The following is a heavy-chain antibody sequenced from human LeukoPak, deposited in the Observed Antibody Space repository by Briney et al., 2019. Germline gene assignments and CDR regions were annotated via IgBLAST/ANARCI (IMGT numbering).Heavy chain of an antibody. J-gene: IGHJ6*03. CDR3: ARRYSSSWYEGGGYYYYYMDV. CDR1: GYTFTSYG. Sequence: GASVKVSCKASGYTFTSYGISWVRQAPGQGLEWMGWISAYNGNTNYAQKLQGRVTMTTDTSTSTAYMELRSLRSDDTAVYYCARRYSSSWYEGGGYYYYYMDVWGKGTTVTISS. V-gene: IGHV1-18*01. CDR2: ISAYNGNT. D-gene: IGHD6-13*01.